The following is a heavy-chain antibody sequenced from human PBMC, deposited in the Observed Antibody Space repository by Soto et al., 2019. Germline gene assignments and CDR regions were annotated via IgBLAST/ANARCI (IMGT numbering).Heavy chain of an antibody. CDR1: GDSIVRHDSH. Sequence: SSETLSLTCFVSGDSIVRHDSHWSWIRQSPGKGLEWIGPVAYTGTTHYLPPLRGRVTVSTDTSNNSFSLKLTSVTAADTAVYYCSRHRACDTSCDFDYWGQGTLVTVSS. CDR3: SRHRACDTSCDFDY. D-gene: IGHD2-21*01. V-gene: IGHV4-39*01. J-gene: IGHJ4*02. CDR2: VAYTGTT.